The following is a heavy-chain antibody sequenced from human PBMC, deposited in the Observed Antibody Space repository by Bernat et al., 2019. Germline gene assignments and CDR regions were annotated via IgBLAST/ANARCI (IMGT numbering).Heavy chain of an antibody. CDR3: ARVIGGVLEWLRSYGMDV. CDR1: GYTFTSYG. Sequence: QVQLVQSGAEVKKPGASVKVSCKASGYTFTSYGISWVRQAPGQGLEWMGWISAYNGNTNYAQKLQGRVTMTHDTSTSTAYMELRDLRSDDTGGYYCARVIGGVLEWLRSYGMDVWGQGTTVTVSS. CDR2: ISAYNGNT. D-gene: IGHD3-3*01. V-gene: IGHV1-18*01. J-gene: IGHJ6*02.